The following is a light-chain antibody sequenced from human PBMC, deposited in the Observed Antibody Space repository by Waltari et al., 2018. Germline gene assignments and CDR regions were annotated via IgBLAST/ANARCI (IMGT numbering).Light chain of an antibody. CDR2: DVS. J-gene: IGLJ2*01. CDR1: SSDVGSYNY. Sequence: QSALTQPASVSGSPGQSITISCTGTSSDVGSYNYVSWYQQHSGKVPKVIIYDVSNRPSGVSKRFSGSKSGNTASLTISGLQAEDEADYYCSLYTTSSVLFGGGTKLTVL. V-gene: IGLV2-14*03. CDR3: SLYTTSSVL.